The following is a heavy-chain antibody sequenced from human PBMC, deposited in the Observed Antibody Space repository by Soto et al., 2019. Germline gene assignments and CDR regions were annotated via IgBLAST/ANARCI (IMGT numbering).Heavy chain of an antibody. CDR1: GGSISSYY. CDR2: IYYSGST. Sequence: SETLSLTCTVSGGSISSYYWSWIRQPPGKGLEWIGYIYYSGSTNYNPSLKSRVTISVDTSKNQFSLKLSSVTAADTAVYYCAPLITHYSSSWLNFVPWGQGTLVTVPS. V-gene: IGHV4-59*01. D-gene: IGHD6-13*01. J-gene: IGHJ5*02. CDR3: APLITHYSSSWLNFVP.